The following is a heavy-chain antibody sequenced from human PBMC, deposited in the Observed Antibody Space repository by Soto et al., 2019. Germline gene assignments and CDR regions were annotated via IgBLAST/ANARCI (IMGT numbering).Heavy chain of an antibody. CDR1: GGSISSSSYY. D-gene: IGHD2-15*01. CDR2: IYYSGST. V-gene: IGHV4-39*01. J-gene: IGHJ6*03. Sequence: SETLSLTCTVSGGSISSSSYYWGWIRQPPGKGLEWIGSIYYSGSTYYNPSLKSRVTISVDTSKNQFSLKLSSVTAAETAVYYCARQLTCSGGSCYSYYYYYYYMDVWGKGTTVTVSS. CDR3: ARQLTCSGGSCYSYYYYYYYMDV.